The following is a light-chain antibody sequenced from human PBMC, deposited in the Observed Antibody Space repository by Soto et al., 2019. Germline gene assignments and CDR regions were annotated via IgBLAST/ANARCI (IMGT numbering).Light chain of an antibody. J-gene: IGLJ1*01. CDR3: SSYPISFVRV. CDR2: EVT. V-gene: IGLV2-14*01. Sequence: QSALSQAASVSGSPEQSISISCPAASSVVGGYNYVSWYQQHPGKAPKPMIYEVTNRPSGVSDRFSGSKSGNTASLTISGLQVEDEADYYCSSYPISFVRVFGTGTKLTVL. CDR1: SSVVGGYNY.